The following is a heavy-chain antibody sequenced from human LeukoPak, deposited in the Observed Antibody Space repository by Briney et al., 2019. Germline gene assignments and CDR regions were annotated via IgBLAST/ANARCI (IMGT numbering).Heavy chain of an antibody. CDR2: IRYDGSNK. CDR3: AKDVNFWSGSPYHFDY. Sequence: GGSLRLSCAASGFTFSSYGMHWVRQAPGKGLEWVAFIRYDGSNKYYADSVKGRFTISRDNSKNTLYLQMNSLRAEDTAVYYCAKDVNFWSGSPYHFDYWGQGTLVTVSS. V-gene: IGHV3-30*02. J-gene: IGHJ4*02. D-gene: IGHD3-3*01. CDR1: GFTFSSYG.